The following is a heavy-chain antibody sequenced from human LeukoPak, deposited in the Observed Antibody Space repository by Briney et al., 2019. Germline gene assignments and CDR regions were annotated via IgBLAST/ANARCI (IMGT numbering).Heavy chain of an antibody. V-gene: IGHV1-69*05. J-gene: IGHJ6*03. Sequence: ASVKVSCKASGGTFSSYAISWVRQAPGQGLEWMGRIIPIFGTANYAQKFQGRVTITTDESTSTAYMELSSLRSEDTAVYYCASVDTAMVQNYYYYMDVWGKGTTVTVSS. CDR3: ASVDTAMVQNYYYYMDV. CDR2: IIPIFGTA. CDR1: GGTFSSYA. D-gene: IGHD5-18*01.